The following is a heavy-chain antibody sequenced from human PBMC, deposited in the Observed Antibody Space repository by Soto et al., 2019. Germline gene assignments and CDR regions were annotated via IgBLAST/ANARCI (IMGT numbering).Heavy chain of an antibody. CDR1: GGSISSSSYY. J-gene: IGHJ6*02. CDR2: IYYSRST. V-gene: IGHV4-39*01. Sequence: SETLSLTCTVSGGSISSSSYYWGWIRQPPGKGLEWIGSIYYSRSTYYNPSLKSRVTISVDTSKNQFSLKLSSVTAADTAVYYCARADRFWFGELLHYYYGMDVWGQGTTVTVSS. D-gene: IGHD3-10*01. CDR3: ARADRFWFGELLHYYYGMDV.